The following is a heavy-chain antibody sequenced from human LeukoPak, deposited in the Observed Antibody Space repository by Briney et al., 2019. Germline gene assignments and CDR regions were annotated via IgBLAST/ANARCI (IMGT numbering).Heavy chain of an antibody. CDR3: ARDSRYYDSSGSFDP. V-gene: IGHV1-18*01. CDR2: ISAYNGNT. D-gene: IGHD3-22*01. J-gene: IGHJ5*02. CDR1: GYTFTSYG. Sequence: GASVKVSCKASGYTFTSYGISWVRQAPGQGLEWMGWISAYNGNTNYAQKLQGRVTMTTDTSTSTAYMELRSLRSDDTAVYYCARDSRYYDSSGSFDPWGQGTLVTVSS.